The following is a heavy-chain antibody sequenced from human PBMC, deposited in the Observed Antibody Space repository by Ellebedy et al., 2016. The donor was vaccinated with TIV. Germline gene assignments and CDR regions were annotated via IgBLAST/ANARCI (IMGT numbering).Heavy chain of an antibody. V-gene: IGHV3-66*01. Sequence: GESLKISCAASGVTVSDYFMNWVRQAPGKGLEWVSVIYTDGGTNYTDSVNGRFTISRDTSKNTLYLQMNTLRAEDTAVYYCARDPRGGGDYGDNWFDPWGQGTLVTVSS. J-gene: IGHJ5*02. D-gene: IGHD4-17*01. CDR2: IYTDGGT. CDR1: GVTVSDYF. CDR3: ARDPRGGGDYGDNWFDP.